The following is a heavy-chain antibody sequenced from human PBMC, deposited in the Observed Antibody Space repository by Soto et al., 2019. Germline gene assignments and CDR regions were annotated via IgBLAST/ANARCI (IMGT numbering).Heavy chain of an antibody. CDR2: INPNSGGT. D-gene: IGHD1-26*01. V-gene: IGHV1-2*02. J-gene: IGHJ4*02. CDR1: GYTFTGYY. Sequence: ASVKVSCKASGYTFTGYYMHWVRQAPGQGLEWMGWINPNSGGTNYAQKFQGRVTMTRDTSISTAYMELSRLRSDDTAVYYCPRIVGATYYFDYWGQGTLVTVSS. CDR3: PRIVGATYYFDY.